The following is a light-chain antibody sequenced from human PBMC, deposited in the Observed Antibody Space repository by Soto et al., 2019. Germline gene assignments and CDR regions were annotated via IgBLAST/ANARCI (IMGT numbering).Light chain of an antibody. J-gene: IGLJ1*01. CDR2: EVS. CDR1: SSDFGGFNF. Sequence: QSALTQPASVSGSPGQSITISCTGTSSDFGGFNFVSWYQQFPGKAPKLMIFEVSNRPSGVSNRFSGSKSGNTASLTISGLQAEDEADYYCSSYSSSNTLYVFGPGTKVTVL. V-gene: IGLV2-14*01. CDR3: SSYSSSNTLYV.